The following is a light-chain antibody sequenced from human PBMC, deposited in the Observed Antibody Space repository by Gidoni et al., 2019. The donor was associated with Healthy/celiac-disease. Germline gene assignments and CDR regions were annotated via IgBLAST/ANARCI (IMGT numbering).Light chain of an antibody. J-gene: IGKJ1*01. Sequence: DIQLTQSPSSLSASVGDRVTITCRASQSISSYFNWYQQTPGKAPKLLIYAASSLQSGVPSRFSGSGSGTDFTLTISSLQPEDFATYYCQQSYSTPQTFGQGTKVEIK. CDR1: QSISSY. V-gene: IGKV1-39*01. CDR2: AAS. CDR3: QQSYSTPQT.